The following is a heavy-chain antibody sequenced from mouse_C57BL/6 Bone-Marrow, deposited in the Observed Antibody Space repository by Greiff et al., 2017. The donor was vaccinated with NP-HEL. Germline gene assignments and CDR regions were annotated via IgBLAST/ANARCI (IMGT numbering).Heavy chain of an antibody. CDR1: GYTFTSYG. CDR2: IYPRSGNT. V-gene: IGHV1-81*01. CDR3: EKLPGYWYFDV. J-gene: IGHJ1*03. Sequence: QVQLQQSGAELARPGASVKLSCKASGYTFTSYGISWVKQRTGQGLEWIGEIYPRSGNTYYNEKFKGKATLTADKSSSTAYMELRSLTSEDAAVYFCEKLPGYWYFDVWGTGTTVTVSS. D-gene: IGHD2-12*01.